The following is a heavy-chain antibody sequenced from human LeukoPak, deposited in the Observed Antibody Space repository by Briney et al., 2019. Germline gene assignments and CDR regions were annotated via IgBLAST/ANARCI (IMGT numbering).Heavy chain of an antibody. CDR1: GFTFDDYA. CDR2: ISWNSGSI. D-gene: IGHD6-19*01. V-gene: IGHV3-9*01. CDR3: AKAARGYSSGWDYWYFDL. J-gene: IGHJ2*01. Sequence: GRSLRLSCAASGFTFDDYAMHWVRQAPGKGLEWVSGISWNSGSIGYADSVKGRFTISRDNAKNSLYLQMNSLRAEDTALYYCAKAARGYSSGWDYWYFDLWGRGTLVTVSS.